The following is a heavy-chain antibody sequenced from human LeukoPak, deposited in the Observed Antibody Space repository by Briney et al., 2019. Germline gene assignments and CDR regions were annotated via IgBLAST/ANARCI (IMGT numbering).Heavy chain of an antibody. CDR1: GFPLSGYS. D-gene: IGHD2-2*01. V-gene: IGHV3-21*01. CDR3: ARVAYCSSSTCRNYFDY. CDR2: TSSTTNYI. J-gene: IGHJ4*02. Sequence: PGGSLRLSCAASGFPLSGYSMNWVRQAPGKGLEWVSSTSSTTNYIYYPDSVKGRFTISRDNAKNSLYLQMNSLRAEDTAVYYCARVAYCSSSTCRNYFDYWGQGTLVTVSS.